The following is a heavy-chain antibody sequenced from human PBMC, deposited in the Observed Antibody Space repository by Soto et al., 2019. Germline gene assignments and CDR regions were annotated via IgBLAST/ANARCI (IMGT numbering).Heavy chain of an antibody. CDR1: GFTLSGRS. D-gene: IGHD3-10*01. J-gene: IGHJ6*04. CDR3: ARGWFGPDV. CDR2: IDNAGTDS. Sequence: EVQLVESGGGLVQPGGSLRLSCAASGFTLSGRSMHWVRQAPGKGLVWGSGIDNAGTDSTYSYSVKGRFTSSRDNAKNMLYVQMNSLRAEDTAVYYCARGWFGPDVWGKGTTVTVSS. V-gene: IGHV3-74*01.